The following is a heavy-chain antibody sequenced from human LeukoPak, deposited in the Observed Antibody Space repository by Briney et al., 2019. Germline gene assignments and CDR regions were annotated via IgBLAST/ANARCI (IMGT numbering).Heavy chain of an antibody. J-gene: IGHJ3*02. CDR3: ARDGSYNDAFDI. D-gene: IGHD1-1*01. Sequence: SETLSLTCTVSGGSISSYYWSWIRQSAGKGLEWIGRIYTSGSTNYNPSLKSRVTMSVDTSKNQFSLKLSSVTAADTAVYYCARDGSYNDAFDIWGQGTMVTVSS. CDR2: IYTSGST. CDR1: GGSISSYY. V-gene: IGHV4-4*07.